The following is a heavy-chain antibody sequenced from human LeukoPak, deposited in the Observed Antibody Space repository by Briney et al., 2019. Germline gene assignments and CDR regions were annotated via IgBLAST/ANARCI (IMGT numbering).Heavy chain of an antibody. CDR3: AKLVLTTTYFDY. Sequence: GGSLRLSCAASGFSFSSYGMSWFRQAPGKGLEWVATINNRADETHYADSVVGRFSIFRDNSRSTLALQMNSLRAEDTAVYYCAKLVLTTTYFDYWGQGTLVTVSS. D-gene: IGHD4/OR15-4a*01. CDR2: INNRADET. CDR1: GFSFSSYG. V-gene: IGHV3-23*01. J-gene: IGHJ4*02.